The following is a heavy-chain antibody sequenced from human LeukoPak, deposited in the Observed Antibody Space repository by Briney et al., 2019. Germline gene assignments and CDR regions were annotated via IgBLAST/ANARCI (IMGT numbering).Heavy chain of an antibody. CDR1: GGSISSGGYY. CDR2: IYYSGST. Sequence: SQTLSLTCTVSGGSISSGGYYWSWIRQHPGKGLEWIGYIYYSGSTYYNPSLQSRITISMDTSKNQFSLKLSSVTAADTAVYFCARRAPSAGYFDLWGRGTLATVSS. V-gene: IGHV4-31*03. J-gene: IGHJ2*01. CDR3: ARRAPSAGYFDL.